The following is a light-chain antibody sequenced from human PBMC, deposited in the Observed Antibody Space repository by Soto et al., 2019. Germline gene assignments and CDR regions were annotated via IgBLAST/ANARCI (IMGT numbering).Light chain of an antibody. CDR3: QQYESYPMT. V-gene: IGKV1-5*03. CDR1: QSISSW. CDR2: KAS. Sequence: DSQMTQYPSTLSASIGDRVTITCRAGQSISSWLAWYQQKPGKAPELLISKASTLQSGVPPRFSGSGSGTEFALTISSLQPDDFATYYCQQYESYPMTFGGGTKVDIK. J-gene: IGKJ4*01.